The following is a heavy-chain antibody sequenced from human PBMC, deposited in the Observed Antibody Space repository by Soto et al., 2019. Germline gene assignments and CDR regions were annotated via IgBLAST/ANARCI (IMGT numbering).Heavy chain of an antibody. V-gene: IGHV4-30-4*01. CDR2: IYYSGST. J-gene: IGHJ4*02. CDR3: ARGLWFGELSGTYYFDY. Sequence: PSETLSLTCTVSGGSISSGDYYWSWIRQPPGKGLEWIGYIYYSGSTYYNPSLKSRVTISVDTSKNQFSLQLSSVTAADTAVYYCARGLWFGELSGTYYFDYWGQGTLVTVSS. D-gene: IGHD3-10*01. CDR1: GGSISSGDYY.